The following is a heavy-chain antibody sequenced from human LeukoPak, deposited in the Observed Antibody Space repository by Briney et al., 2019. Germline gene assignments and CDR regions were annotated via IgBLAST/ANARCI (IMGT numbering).Heavy chain of an antibody. D-gene: IGHD5-24*01. CDR1: GFNFDDYA. J-gene: IGHJ6*02. V-gene: IGHV3-9*01. Sequence: PGGSLRLSCAASGFNFDDYAMHWVRPAPGKGLEWGSGISWNSGAKAYADSVRGRFTISRDNAKNSLYLQMNSLRGEDTALYYCAKARLMAAPFYYYGMDGWGPGTTVTVSS. CDR2: ISWNSGAK. CDR3: AKARLMAAPFYYYGMDG.